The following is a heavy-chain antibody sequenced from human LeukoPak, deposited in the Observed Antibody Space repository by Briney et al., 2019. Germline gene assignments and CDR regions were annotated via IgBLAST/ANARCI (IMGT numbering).Heavy chain of an antibody. J-gene: IGHJ6*02. Sequence: GGSLRLSCAASGFTFSTYNMNWVRQAPGKGLEWVSYISSSGSTKYYADSVKGRFTISGHNAKNSLFLQMNSLRAEDTAIYYCASSRSTPLYYYGMDVWGQGTTVTVSS. CDR1: GFTFSTYN. D-gene: IGHD5/OR15-5a*01. V-gene: IGHV3-48*03. CDR2: ISSSGSTK. CDR3: ASSRSTPLYYYGMDV.